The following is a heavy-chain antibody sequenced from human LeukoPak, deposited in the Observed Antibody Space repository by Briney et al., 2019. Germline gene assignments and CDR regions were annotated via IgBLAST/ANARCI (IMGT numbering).Heavy chain of an antibody. V-gene: IGHV3-73*01. Sequence: GSLRLSCAASGFTFSDSAMHWVRQASGKGLEWVGRIRSKTKSYATAYAASVKGRFTISRDDSKSIAYLQMNSLKTEDTAVYYCTRVRYDILTGYYLFDYWGQGTLVTVSS. CDR3: TRVRYDILTGYYLFDY. CDR2: IRSKTKSYAT. J-gene: IGHJ4*02. CDR1: GFTFSDSA. D-gene: IGHD3-9*01.